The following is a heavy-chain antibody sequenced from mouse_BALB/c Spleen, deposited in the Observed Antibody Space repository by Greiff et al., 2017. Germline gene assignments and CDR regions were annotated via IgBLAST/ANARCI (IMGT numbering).Heavy chain of an antibody. CDR1: GFSLSRYS. V-gene: IGHV2-6-4*01. J-gene: IGHJ3*01. CDR3: ARDSLYYDYLSFAY. Sequence: VKLVESGPGLVAPSQSLSITCTVSGFSLSRYSVHWVRQPPGKGLEWLGMIWGGGSTDYNSALKSRLSISKDNSKSQVFLKMNSLQTDDTAMYYCARDSLYYDYLSFAYWGQGTLVTVSA. D-gene: IGHD2-4*01. CDR2: IWGGGST.